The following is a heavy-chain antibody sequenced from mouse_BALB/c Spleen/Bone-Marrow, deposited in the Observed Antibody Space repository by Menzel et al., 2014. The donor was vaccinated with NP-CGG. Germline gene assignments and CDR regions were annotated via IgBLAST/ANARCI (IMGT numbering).Heavy chain of an antibody. V-gene: IGHV1-14*01. D-gene: IGHD1-1*01. CDR2: INPYNDGT. CDR3: EREGGYYGSLYAMDY. J-gene: IGHJ4*01. CDR1: GYTFTSYV. Sequence: QLQQSGPELVKPGASVKMSCKASGYTFTSYVMHWVKQKPGQGLEWIGYINPYNDGTKYNEKFKGKATLTSDKSSSTAYMELSSLPSEDSAVYYCEREGGYYGSLYAMDYWGQGTSVTVSS.